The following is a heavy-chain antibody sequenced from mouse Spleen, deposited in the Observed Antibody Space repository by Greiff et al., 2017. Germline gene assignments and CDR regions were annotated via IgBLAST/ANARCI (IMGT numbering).Heavy chain of an antibody. D-gene: IGHD2-3*01. CDR1: GFTFSSYA. Sequence: EVNLVESGGGLVKPGGSLKLSCAASGFTFSSYAMSWVRQTPEKRLEWVAAINSNGGSTYYPDTVKDRFTISRDNAKNTLYLQMSSLRSEDTALYYCARRTSDGYYGYWYFDVWGAGTTVTVSS. CDR3: ARRTSDGYYGYWYFDV. CDR2: INSNGGST. J-gene: IGHJ1*01. V-gene: IGHV5-6-2*01.